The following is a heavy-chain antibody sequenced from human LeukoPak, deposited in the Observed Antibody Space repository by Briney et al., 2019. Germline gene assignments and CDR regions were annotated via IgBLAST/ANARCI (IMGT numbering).Heavy chain of an antibody. Sequence: ASVKVSCKASGYTFTGYYMHWVRQAPGQGLEWMGWISAYNGNTNYAQKLQGRVTMTTDTSTSTAYMELRSLRSDDTAVYYCARVSYGDYYNDYWGQGTLVTVSS. D-gene: IGHD4-17*01. CDR1: GYTFTGYY. CDR2: ISAYNGNT. J-gene: IGHJ4*02. CDR3: ARVSYGDYYNDY. V-gene: IGHV1-18*04.